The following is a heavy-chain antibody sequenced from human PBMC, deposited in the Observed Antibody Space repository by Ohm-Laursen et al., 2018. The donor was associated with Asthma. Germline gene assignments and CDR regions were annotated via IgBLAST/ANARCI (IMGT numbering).Heavy chain of an antibody. Sequence: SLRLSCAAPGFTFSSYGIHWVRQAPGKGLEWVAVISYDGSNKYYADSVKGRFTISRDNSKNTLYLQMNSLRAEDTAVYYCAKGNLYDFWSGSYFDYWGQGTLVTVSS. CDR2: ISYDGSNK. D-gene: IGHD3-3*01. J-gene: IGHJ4*02. V-gene: IGHV3-30*18. CDR3: AKGNLYDFWSGSYFDY. CDR1: GFTFSSYG.